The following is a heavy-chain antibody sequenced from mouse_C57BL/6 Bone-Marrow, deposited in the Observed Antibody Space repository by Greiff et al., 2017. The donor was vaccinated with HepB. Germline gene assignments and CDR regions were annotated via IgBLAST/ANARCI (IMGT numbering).Heavy chain of an antibody. CDR1: GYTFTSYW. J-gene: IGHJ3*01. D-gene: IGHD1-1*01. CDR2: IYPGSGST. CDR3: ARSSLYYYGSSLFAY. Sequence: QVQLQQPGAELVKPGASVKMSCKASGYTFTSYWITWVKQRPGQGLEWIGDIYPGSGSTNYNEKFKSKATLTVDTSSSTAYMQLSSLTSEDSAVYYCARSSLYYYGSSLFAYWGQGTLVTVSA. V-gene: IGHV1-55*01.